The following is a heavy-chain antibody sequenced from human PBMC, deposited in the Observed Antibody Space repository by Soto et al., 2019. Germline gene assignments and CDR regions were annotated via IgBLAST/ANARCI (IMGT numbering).Heavy chain of an antibody. J-gene: IGHJ4*02. CDR2: IIPIFGTA. CDR1: GGNFSSYA. CDR3: ARDPPLYYYDSSGYSYGNYFDY. D-gene: IGHD3-22*01. Sequence: ASVKVSCKASGGNFSSYAIIWVRQDPGQGLEWMGGIIPIFGTANYAQKFQGRVTITADESTSTAYMELSSLRSEDTAVYYCARDPPLYYYDSSGYSYGNYFDYWGQGTLVTVSS. V-gene: IGHV1-69*13.